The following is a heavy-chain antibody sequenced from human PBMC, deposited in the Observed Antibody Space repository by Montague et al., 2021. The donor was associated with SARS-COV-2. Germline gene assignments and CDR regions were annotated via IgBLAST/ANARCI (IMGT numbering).Heavy chain of an antibody. J-gene: IGHJ4*02. CDR3: ARLESSWWFFDY. CDR2: INYSGDT. V-gene: IGHV4-34*01. D-gene: IGHD2-8*02. Sequence: SETLSLTCAVYSGSLSGYYWSWIRQAPGKGLEWIGEINYSGDTYYNPSLTSRVTISMDTSESQFSPKMTSVTAADTAVHYCARLESSWWFFDYWGQGTLVTVSS. CDR1: SGSLSGYY.